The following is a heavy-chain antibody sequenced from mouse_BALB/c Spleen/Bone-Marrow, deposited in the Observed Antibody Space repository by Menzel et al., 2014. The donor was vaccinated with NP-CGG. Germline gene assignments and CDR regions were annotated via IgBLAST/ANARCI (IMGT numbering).Heavy chain of an antibody. CDR3: VRGGYYVPSYFDS. Sequence: VHLVESGGGLVQPGGSRKLSCAASGFTFRSFGMHWARQAPEKGLEWVAYISGGTSTIYYADTVKGRFTISRDNPNNTLFLQMTSLRSEDTAMYYCVRGGYYVPSYFDSWGQGTTLTVSS. V-gene: IGHV5-17*02. CDR1: GFTFRSFG. J-gene: IGHJ2*01. CDR2: ISGGTSTI. D-gene: IGHD2-3*01.